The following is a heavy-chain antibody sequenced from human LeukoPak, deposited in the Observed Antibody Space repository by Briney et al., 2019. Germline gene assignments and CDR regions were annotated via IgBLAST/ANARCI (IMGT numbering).Heavy chain of an antibody. V-gene: IGHV1-69*04. D-gene: IGHD4-23*01. CDR3: ARLPTVVTPSRAFDI. CDR1: GGTFSSYA. J-gene: IGHJ3*02. Sequence: ASVKVSCKASGGTFSSYAISWVRQAPGQGLEWMGRIIPILGIANYAQKFQGRVTITADKSTSTAYMELSSLRSEDTAVYYCARLPTVVTPSRAFDIWGQGTMVTVSS. CDR2: IIPILGIA.